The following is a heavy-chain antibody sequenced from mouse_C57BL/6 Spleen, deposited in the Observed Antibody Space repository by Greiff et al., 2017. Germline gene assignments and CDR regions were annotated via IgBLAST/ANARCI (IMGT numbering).Heavy chain of an antibody. V-gene: IGHV3-6*01. CDR3: ARGYYDYDGAY. D-gene: IGHD2-4*01. CDR1: GYSITSGYY. Sequence: EVQLQESGSGLVNPSQSLSLTCSVTGYSITSGYYWNWIRQFPGNKLEWMGYISYDGSNNYNPSLKNRISITRDTSKNQFFLKLNSVTTEDTATYYCARGYYDYDGAYWGQGTLVTVSA. J-gene: IGHJ3*01. CDR2: ISYDGSN.